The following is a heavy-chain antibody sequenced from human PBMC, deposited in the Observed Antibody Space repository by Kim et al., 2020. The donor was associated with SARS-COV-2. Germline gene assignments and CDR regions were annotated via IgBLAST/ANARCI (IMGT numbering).Heavy chain of an antibody. V-gene: IGHV1-2*04. CDR1: GYTFTGYY. D-gene: IGHD6-13*01. CDR3: ARSNPGSSSPRYYYYYGMDV. Sequence: ASVKVSCKASGYTFTGYYMHWVRQAPGQGLEWMGWINPNSGGTNYAQKFQGWVTMTRDTSISTAYMELSRLRSDDTAVYYCARSNPGSSSPRYYYYYGMDVWGQGTTVTVSS. J-gene: IGHJ6*02. CDR2: INPNSGGT.